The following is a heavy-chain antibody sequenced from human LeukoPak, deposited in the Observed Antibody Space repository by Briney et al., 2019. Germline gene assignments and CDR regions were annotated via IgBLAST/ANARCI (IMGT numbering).Heavy chain of an antibody. CDR3: ARDPGLATVTTSSWFDP. V-gene: IGHV4-39*07. J-gene: IGHJ5*02. D-gene: IGHD4-17*01. CDR1: GGSISSSSYY. Sequence: SETLSLTCTVSGGSISSSSYYWGWIRQPPGKGLEWIGSIYYSGSTYYNPSLKSRVTISVDTSKNQFSLKLSSVTAADTAVYYCARDPGLATVTTSSWFDPWGQGTLVTVCS. CDR2: IYYSGST.